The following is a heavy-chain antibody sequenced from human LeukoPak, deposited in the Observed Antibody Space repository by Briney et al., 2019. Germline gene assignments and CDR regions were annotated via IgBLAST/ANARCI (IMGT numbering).Heavy chain of an antibody. J-gene: IGHJ4*02. V-gene: IGHV3-66*01. Sequence: GGSLRLSCAASGXAFSSYAMSWVRQAPGKGLEWVLVIYSGGSTYYADYVKGRFTISRDNSKNTLYLQMNSLRAEDTAVYYCYSMIVVEIRVINDYWGQGTLVTVSS. CDR2: IYSGGST. CDR3: YSMIVVEIRVINDY. CDR1: GXAFSSYA. D-gene: IGHD3-22*01.